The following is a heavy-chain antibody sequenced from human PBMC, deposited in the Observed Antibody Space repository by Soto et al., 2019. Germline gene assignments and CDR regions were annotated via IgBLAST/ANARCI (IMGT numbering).Heavy chain of an antibody. D-gene: IGHD6-13*01. CDR3: ARLLRIAAGDYYYYYYYMDV. V-gene: IGHV4-59*08. CDR1: CGSISSYY. CDR2: IYYSGST. Sequence: PSETLSVTCTVSCGSISSYYWSWIRQPPGKGLEWIGYIYYSGSTNYNPSLKSRVTISVDTSKNQFSLKLSSVTAADTAVYYCARLLRIAAGDYYYYYYYMDVWGKGTTVTVSS. J-gene: IGHJ6*03.